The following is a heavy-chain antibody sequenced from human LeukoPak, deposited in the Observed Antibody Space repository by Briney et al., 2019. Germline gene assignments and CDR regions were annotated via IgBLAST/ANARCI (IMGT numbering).Heavy chain of an antibody. CDR1: GYSFTSYW. D-gene: IGHD3-9*01. CDR3: ARSRAYDILTGQFDY. CDR2: IYPGDSDT. J-gene: IGHJ4*02. Sequence: GESLKISCKGSGYSFTSYWIGWVRQMPGKGLEWMGIIYPGDSDTRYSPSFQGQVTISADKSISTAYLQWSSLKASDTAMYYCARSRAYDILTGQFDYWGQGTLVTVSS. V-gene: IGHV5-51*01.